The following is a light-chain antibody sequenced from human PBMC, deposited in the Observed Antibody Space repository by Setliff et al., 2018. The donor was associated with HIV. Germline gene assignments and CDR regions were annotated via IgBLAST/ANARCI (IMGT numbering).Light chain of an antibody. CDR3: SSFTGSRPPYV. Sequence: QSVLTQPASVSGSPGQSITISCTGTNSDIGIYNFVSWYQQHPGKAPKAVIYEVSNRPSGVSSRFSGSKSGNTASLTISGLQAEDEADYYCSSFTGSRPPYVFGSGTKGTVL. J-gene: IGLJ1*01. CDR2: EVS. CDR1: NSDIGIYNF. V-gene: IGLV2-14*01.